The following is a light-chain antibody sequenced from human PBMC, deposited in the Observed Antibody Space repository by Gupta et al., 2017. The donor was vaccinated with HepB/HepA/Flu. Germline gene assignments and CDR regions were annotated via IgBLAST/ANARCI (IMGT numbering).Light chain of an antibody. V-gene: IGKV1-5*03. CDR3: QQDGGYST. Sequence: DIQMTQSPSTLSASIGDRITITCRASQSISTWLDWYQQKPGKAPNLLIYKASTLESGVPYRFSGSGSGTEFTLTSSSLQPDDFATYCCQQDGGYSTFGPGTKVEIK. J-gene: IGKJ3*01. CDR2: KAS. CDR1: QSISTW.